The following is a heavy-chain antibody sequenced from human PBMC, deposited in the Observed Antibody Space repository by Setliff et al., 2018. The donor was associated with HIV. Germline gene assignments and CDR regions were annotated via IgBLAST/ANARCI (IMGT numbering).Heavy chain of an antibody. CDR1: GDSISSHY. J-gene: IGHJ6*02. Sequence: PSETLSLTCTVSGDSISSHYWSWIRQPPGKGLEWIGTPYFSGSASYNSSLKSRVTISGDTSKNQFSLNLTSVTAADTAVYYCARPVSKNFYGMDVWGLGTTVTVSS. CDR3: ARPVSKNFYGMDV. V-gene: IGHV4-59*11. CDR2: PYFSGSA.